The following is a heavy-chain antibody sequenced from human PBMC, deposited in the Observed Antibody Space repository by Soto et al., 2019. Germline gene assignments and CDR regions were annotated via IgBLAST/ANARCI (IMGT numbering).Heavy chain of an antibody. Sequence: GASVKVSCKASGYTFTSYYMHWVRQAPGQGLEWMGIINPSGGSTSYAQKFQGRVTMTRDTSTSTVYMELSSLRSEDTAVYYCARRYCSGGSCSNAPIPGFDPWGQGTLVTVYS. CDR3: ARRYCSGGSCSNAPIPGFDP. CDR2: INPSGGST. V-gene: IGHV1-46*01. CDR1: GYTFTSYY. J-gene: IGHJ5*02. D-gene: IGHD2-15*01.